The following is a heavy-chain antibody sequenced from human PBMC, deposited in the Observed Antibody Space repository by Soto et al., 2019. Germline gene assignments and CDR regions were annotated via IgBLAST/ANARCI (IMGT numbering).Heavy chain of an antibody. Sequence: GGSLRLSCAASGFTFSSYAMSWVRQAPGKGLEWISGCRGSGSNTYYADSVEGRFTISRDISKNTLYLQMNSLRAEDTAVYYCAKQTNYDTSGSLDYWGQGTRVNVSS. CDR1: GFTFSSYA. J-gene: IGHJ4*02. V-gene: IGHV3-23*01. D-gene: IGHD3-10*01. CDR3: AKQTNYDTSGSLDY. CDR2: CRGSGSNT.